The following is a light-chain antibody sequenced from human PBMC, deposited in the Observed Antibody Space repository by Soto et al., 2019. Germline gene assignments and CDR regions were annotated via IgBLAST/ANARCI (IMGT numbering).Light chain of an antibody. V-gene: IGLV1-47*02. J-gene: IGLJ1*01. CDR3: AAWDDSLSGLYV. Sequence: QSVLTQPPSASGTPGQRVTISCSGSSSNIGSNYVYWYQQLPGTAPKLLIYGNFQRPSGVPDRFSGSKSGTSASLAISGLRSEDEADYYCAAWDDSLSGLYVFGTETKLTVL. CDR1: SSNIGSNY. CDR2: GNF.